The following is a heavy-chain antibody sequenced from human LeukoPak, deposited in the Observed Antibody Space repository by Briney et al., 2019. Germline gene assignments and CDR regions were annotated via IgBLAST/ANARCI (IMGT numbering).Heavy chain of an antibody. J-gene: IGHJ4*02. V-gene: IGHV3-23*01. CDR2: ISGSGGST. Sequence: GGSLRLSCAASGFTFSNYAMSWVRQAPGKGLEWVSVISGSGGSTYYADSVKGRFTISRDNSKNTLYLQMNSLRAEDTAVYYCAKDYASYMATAPFDYWGQGTLVTVSS. CDR3: AKDYASYMATAPFDY. D-gene: IGHD5-24*01. CDR1: GFTFSNYA.